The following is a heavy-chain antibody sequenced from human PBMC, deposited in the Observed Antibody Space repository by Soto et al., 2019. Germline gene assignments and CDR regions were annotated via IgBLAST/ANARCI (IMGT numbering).Heavy chain of an antibody. CDR1: GFTFDDYA. V-gene: IGHV3-9*01. Sequence: EVQLVESGGGLVQPGRSLRLSCAASGFTFDDYAMHWVRQAPGKGLEWVSGISWNSGSIGYADSVKGRFTISRDNAKNSLYLQMNSLRAEDTAVYYCARHLSHLKSGWFDPWGQGTLVTVSS. D-gene: IGHD1-26*01. CDR3: ARHLSHLKSGWFDP. CDR2: ISWNSGSI. J-gene: IGHJ5*02.